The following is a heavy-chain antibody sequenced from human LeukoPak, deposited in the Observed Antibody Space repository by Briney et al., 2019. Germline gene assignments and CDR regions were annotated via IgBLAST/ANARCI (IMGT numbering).Heavy chain of an antibody. CDR3: ARRYERITIFGVVTYMDV. D-gene: IGHD3-3*01. CDR2: MYPNSGNT. CDR1: GYTFTSYD. Sequence: ASVTVSCKASGYTFTSYDINWVRQAPGQGLEWMGWMYPNSGNTYYAEQFQGRVTMTRNTSISTAYMELSSLRSEDTAVYYCARRYERITIFGVVTYMDVWGKGTTVTVSS. J-gene: IGHJ6*03. V-gene: IGHV1-8*01.